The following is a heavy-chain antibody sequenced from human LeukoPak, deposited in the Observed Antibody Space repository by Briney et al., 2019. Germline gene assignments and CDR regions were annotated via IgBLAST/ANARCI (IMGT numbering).Heavy chain of an antibody. Sequence: PSETLSLTCTVSGGSISSYYWSWIRQPPGKGLEWIGYIYYSGNTNYNPSLKTRVTISVDTSKNQFSLKLSSVTAADTAVYYCARGGGWRNWFDPWGQGTLVTVSS. D-gene: IGHD2-15*01. V-gene: IGHV4-59*12. J-gene: IGHJ5*02. CDR2: IYYSGNT. CDR3: ARGGGWRNWFDP. CDR1: GGSISSYY.